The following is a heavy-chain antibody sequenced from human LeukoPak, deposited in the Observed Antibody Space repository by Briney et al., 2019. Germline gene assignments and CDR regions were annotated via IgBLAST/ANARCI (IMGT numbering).Heavy chain of an antibody. CDR3: ARSGVLTGRYYYYYMDV. Sequence: PGGSLRLSCAASGFTFSDYYMSWIRRAPGKGLEWVSYISSSGSTIYYADSVKGRFTISRDNAKNSLYLQMNSLRAEDMALYYCARSGVLTGRYYYYYMDVWGKGTTVTVSS. CDR2: ISSSGSTI. V-gene: IGHV3-11*01. J-gene: IGHJ6*03. CDR1: GFTFSDYY. D-gene: IGHD3-9*01.